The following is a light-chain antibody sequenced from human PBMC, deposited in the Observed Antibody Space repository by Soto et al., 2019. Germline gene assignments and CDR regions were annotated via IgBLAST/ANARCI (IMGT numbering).Light chain of an antibody. Sequence: QPVLTQSSSASASLGSSVKLTCTLSSGHSSYIIAWHQQQPGKAPRYLMKLEGSGSYNKGGGVPDRFSGSSSGADRYLTISNLQFEDEADYYCEIWDSNTHTVFGGGTKLTVL. J-gene: IGLJ3*02. CDR3: EIWDSNTHTV. V-gene: IGLV4-60*02. CDR2: LEGSGSY. CDR1: SGHSSYI.